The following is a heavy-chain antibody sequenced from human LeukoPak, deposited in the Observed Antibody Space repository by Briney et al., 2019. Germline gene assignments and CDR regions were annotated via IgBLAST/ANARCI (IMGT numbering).Heavy chain of an antibody. D-gene: IGHD3-10*01. J-gene: IGHJ3*01. CDR3: ARDQVSAAAV. Sequence: TGGSLRLSCAASGFTFSSYSMNWVRQAPGKGLEWVSSISSSSSYIYYADSVKGRFTISRDNARNSLYLQMNSLRAEDTAVYYCARDQVSAAAVWGQGTMVTVSS. CDR1: GFTFSSYS. V-gene: IGHV3-21*01. CDR2: ISSSSSYI.